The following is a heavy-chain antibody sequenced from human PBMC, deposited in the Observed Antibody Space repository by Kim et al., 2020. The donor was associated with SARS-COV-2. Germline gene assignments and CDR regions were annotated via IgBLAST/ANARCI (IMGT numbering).Heavy chain of an antibody. J-gene: IGHJ6*02. CDR3: ARDPTGDHADYYYYYGMDV. D-gene: IGHD4-17*01. V-gene: IGHV1-46*01. CDR2: INPSGGST. Sequence: ASVKVSCKASGYTFTSYYMHWVQQAPGQGLEWMGIINPSGGSTSYAQKFQGRVTMTRDTSTSTVYMELSSLRSEDTAVYYCARDPTGDHADYYYYYGMDVWGQGTTVTVSS. CDR1: GYTFTSYY.